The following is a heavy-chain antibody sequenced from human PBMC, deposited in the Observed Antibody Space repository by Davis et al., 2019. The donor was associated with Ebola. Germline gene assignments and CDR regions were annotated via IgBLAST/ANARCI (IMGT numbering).Heavy chain of an antibody. CDR2: IYYSGST. CDR1: GGSISSGDYY. Sequence: PSETLSLTCTVSGGSISSGDYYWSWIRQPPGKGLEWIGYIYYSGSTYYNPSLKSRVTISVDTSKNQFSLKLSSVTAADTAVYYCARSRLYDSSGYYDRDWFDPWGQGTLVTVSS. D-gene: IGHD3-22*01. J-gene: IGHJ5*02. CDR3: ARSRLYDSSGYYDRDWFDP. V-gene: IGHV4-30-4*01.